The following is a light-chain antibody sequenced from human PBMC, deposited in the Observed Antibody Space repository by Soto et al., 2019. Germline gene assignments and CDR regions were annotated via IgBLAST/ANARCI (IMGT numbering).Light chain of an antibody. CDR1: QGISSY. CDR3: QQSYSTPYT. V-gene: IGKV1-9*01. J-gene: IGKJ5*01. CDR2: AAS. Sequence: DIQLTQSPSFLSASVGDRVTITCRASQGISSYLAWYQQKPGKAPKLLIYAASTLQSGVQSRFSGSGSGTDFTLTIRCLQSEDFATYYCQQSYSTPYTFGQGTRLENK.